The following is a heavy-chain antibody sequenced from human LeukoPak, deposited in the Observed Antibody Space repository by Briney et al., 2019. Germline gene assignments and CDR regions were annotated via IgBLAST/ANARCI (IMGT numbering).Heavy chain of an antibody. CDR2: ISISGGST. CDR3: AIMHPYYVGRGYWVQ. CDR1: GFTFSSYA. D-gene: IGHD3-22*01. J-gene: IGHJ4*02. V-gene: IGHV3-23*01. Sequence: GESLRLSCAASGFTFSSYAMSWVRQAPGKGLEWVSGISISGGSTSYADSVKGRFTISRDNPRNTLYMETNSLRAEDTALYYCAIMHPYYVGRGYWVQWGQGTQVTVSS.